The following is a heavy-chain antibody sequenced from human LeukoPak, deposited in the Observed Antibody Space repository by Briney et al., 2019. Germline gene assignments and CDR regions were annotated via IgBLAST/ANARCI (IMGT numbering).Heavy chain of an antibody. J-gene: IGHJ3*02. V-gene: IGHV3-30*02. CDR2: IRYDGSKS. CDR3: AKDGGSGSYFAFDI. D-gene: IGHD1-26*01. CDR1: GFTFNSHG. Sequence: QPGGSLRPSCAPSGFTFNSHGMHWVRQAPGKGLEWVAFIRYDGSKSYFTDSVKGRFDLSRDNSKNTLYLQMSSLRPEDTAVYFCAKDGGSGSYFAFDIWGQGTMVTVSS.